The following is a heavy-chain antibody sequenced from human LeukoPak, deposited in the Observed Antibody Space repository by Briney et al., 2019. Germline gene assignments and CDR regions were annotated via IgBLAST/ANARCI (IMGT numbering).Heavy chain of an antibody. V-gene: IGHV3-23*01. CDR3: TKDQAVTTSGAFDI. CDR2: FSGSGGST. J-gene: IGHJ3*02. Sequence: GGPLRLSCAASGITFSSYAMSGVRQPPGKGLEWVSAFSGSGGSTYYADTVKARFTISRDNSKNTLYLQMNSLRAEDTAVYHCTKDQAVTTSGAFDIWGQGTMVTVSS. CDR1: GITFSSYA. D-gene: IGHD4-17*01.